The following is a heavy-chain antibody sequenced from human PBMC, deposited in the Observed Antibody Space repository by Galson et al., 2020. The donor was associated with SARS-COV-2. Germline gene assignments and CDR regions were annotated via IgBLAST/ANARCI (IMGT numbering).Heavy chain of an antibody. CDR1: GYTFTSYY. CDR3: ARWNDVDYYYYGMDV. CDR2: INPSGGST. D-gene: IGHD1-1*01. Sequence: VKVSCKASGYTFTSYYMHWVRQAPGQGLEWMGIINPSGGSTSYAQKFQGRVTMTRDTSTSTVYMELSSLRSEDTAVYYCARWNDVDYYYYGMDVWGQGTTVTVSS. V-gene: IGHV1-46*03. J-gene: IGHJ6*02.